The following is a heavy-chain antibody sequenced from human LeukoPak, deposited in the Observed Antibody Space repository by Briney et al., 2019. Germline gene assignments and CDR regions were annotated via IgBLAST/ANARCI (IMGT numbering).Heavy chain of an antibody. CDR2: INHSGST. CDR1: GGSFSGYY. CDR3: AREPVDYDILTGHYRYYFDY. V-gene: IGHV4-34*01. D-gene: IGHD3-9*01. Sequence: SETLSLTCAVYGGSFSGYYWSWIRQPPGKGLEWIGEINHSGSTNYNPSLKSRVTISVDTSKNQFSLKLSSVTAADTAVYYCAREPVDYDILTGHYRYYFDYWGQGTLVTVSS. J-gene: IGHJ4*02.